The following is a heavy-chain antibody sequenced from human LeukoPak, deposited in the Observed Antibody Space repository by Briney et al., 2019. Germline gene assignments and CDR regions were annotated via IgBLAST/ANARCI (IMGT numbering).Heavy chain of an antibody. CDR3: AKVEDIVVVVAATIDY. CDR2: IWYDGSNK. Sequence: GRSLRLSCAASGFTFSSYGMHWVRQAPGKGLEWVAVIWYDGSNKYYADSVKGRFTISRDNSKNTLYLQMNSPRAEDTAVYYCAKVEDIVVVVAATIDYWGQGTLVTVSS. J-gene: IGHJ4*02. CDR1: GFTFSSYG. D-gene: IGHD2-15*01. V-gene: IGHV3-33*06.